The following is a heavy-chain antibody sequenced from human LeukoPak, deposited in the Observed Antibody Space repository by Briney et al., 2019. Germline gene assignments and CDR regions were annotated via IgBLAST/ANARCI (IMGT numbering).Heavy chain of an antibody. V-gene: IGHV4-39*01. CDR2: IYYSGST. CDR3: AELGITMIGGV. Sequence: PSETLSLTCTVSGGSMSSNSYYWGWIRQPPGKGLEWIGSIYYSGSTYCNPSLNIRVTISVDTSKNQFSLNLRSVTAADTAVYYCAELGITMIGGVWGKGTTVTISS. J-gene: IGHJ6*04. CDR1: GGSMSSNSYY. D-gene: IGHD3-10*02.